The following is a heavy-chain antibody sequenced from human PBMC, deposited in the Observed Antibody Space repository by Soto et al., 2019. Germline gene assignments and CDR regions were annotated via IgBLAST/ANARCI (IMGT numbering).Heavy chain of an antibody. J-gene: IGHJ4*02. CDR3: ARGGHIAVVTDSFDS. V-gene: IGHV1-46*02. CDR1: GYPFNTYY. CDR2: IHPSGSGS. Sequence: ASVKVSCKSSGYPFNTYYLHWVRQAPGQGLEWMEMIHPSGSGSTYAQKYLGRVTMTMDSSTSTVFMELTSLRSADTAVYYCARGGHIAVVTDSFDSWGQGTLVTVSS. D-gene: IGHD2-21*02.